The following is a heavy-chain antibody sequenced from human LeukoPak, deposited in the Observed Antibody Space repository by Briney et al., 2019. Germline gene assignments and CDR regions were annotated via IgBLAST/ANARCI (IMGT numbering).Heavy chain of an antibody. Sequence: GGSLRLSCTASGFTFGDYLMSWFRQAPGKGLEWIGFISGGTTEYAASVKGRFTISRDDSTSIAYLQMNGLTTEDTAVYYCSRGSGWLSVYWGQGTLVTVSS. CDR3: SRGSGWLSVY. CDR2: ISGGTT. D-gene: IGHD2-15*01. V-gene: IGHV3-49*03. CDR1: GFTFGDYL. J-gene: IGHJ4*02.